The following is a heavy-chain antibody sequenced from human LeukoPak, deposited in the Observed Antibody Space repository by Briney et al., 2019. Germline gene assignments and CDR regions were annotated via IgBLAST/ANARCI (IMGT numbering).Heavy chain of an antibody. Sequence: ASVKVSCKASGYTFTSYGISWVLQAPGQGLEWMGWISAYSGNTNYAQKLQGRVTMTTDTSTSTAYMELRSLRSDDTAVYYCASDRGALDAFDIWGQGTMVTVSS. V-gene: IGHV1-18*01. CDR3: ASDRGALDAFDI. CDR1: GYTFTSYG. J-gene: IGHJ3*02. D-gene: IGHD4/OR15-4a*01. CDR2: ISAYSGNT.